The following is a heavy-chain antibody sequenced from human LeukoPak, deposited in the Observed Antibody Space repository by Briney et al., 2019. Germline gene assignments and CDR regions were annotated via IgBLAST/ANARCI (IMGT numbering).Heavy chain of an antibody. CDR1: GYSFSSYW. CDR2: IYPGDSET. J-gene: IGHJ3*01. Sequence: GESLKISCKGSGYSFSSYWIAWVRQMPGKGVEWMGIIYPGDSETRYSPSFQGRVTISVDKSISTASLQWSSLKASDTAMYYCARNYGGDSVVALDFWGQGTMVTVSS. CDR3: ARNYGGDSVVALDF. D-gene: IGHD4-23*01. V-gene: IGHV5-51*01.